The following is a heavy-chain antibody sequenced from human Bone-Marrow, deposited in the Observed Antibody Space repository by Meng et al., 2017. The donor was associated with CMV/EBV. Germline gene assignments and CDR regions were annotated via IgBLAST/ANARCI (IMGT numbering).Heavy chain of an antibody. CDR1: GDTFTYYA. V-gene: IGHV1-69*06. CDR2: IIPTIGTP. Sequence: SVKVSCKASGDTFTYYAFSWVRQAPGQGLEWMGDIIPTIGTPKYAQRFQGRVTTTADKSTSTAYMELSSLKASDTAMYYCARQGKQQLINYFDYWGQGTLVTVSS. D-gene: IGHD6-13*01. J-gene: IGHJ4*02. CDR3: ARQGKQQLINYFDY.